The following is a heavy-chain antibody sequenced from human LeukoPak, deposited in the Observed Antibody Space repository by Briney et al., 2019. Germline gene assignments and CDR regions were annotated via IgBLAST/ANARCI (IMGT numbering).Heavy chain of an antibody. J-gene: IGHJ3*01. Sequence: GGSLRLSCEASGFTFSDYILDWVRQAPGKGLEWVGRIRRKRQSYATEYAASVKGRFTISRDDSKNSLFLDMNSLKTEDTAVYHCSRDGGASDESAFDFWGRGTMVTVSS. CDR3: SRDGGASDESAFDF. V-gene: IGHV3-72*01. CDR2: IRRKRQSYAT. CDR1: GFTFSDYI. D-gene: IGHD3-16*01.